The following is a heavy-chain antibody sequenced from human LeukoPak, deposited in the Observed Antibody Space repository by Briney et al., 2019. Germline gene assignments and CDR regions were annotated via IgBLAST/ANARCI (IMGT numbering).Heavy chain of an antibody. CDR1: GFTVSSNY. CDR3: ARGRVGASNWFDP. D-gene: IGHD1-26*01. J-gene: IGHJ5*02. Sequence: PGGSLRLSCAASGFTVSSNYMSWVRQAPGKGLEWVSVIYSGGSTYYADSVKGRFTISRDNSKNTLYLQMNSLRAEDTAVYYCARGRVGASNWFDPWGQGTLVTVSS. CDR2: IYSGGST. V-gene: IGHV3-53*01.